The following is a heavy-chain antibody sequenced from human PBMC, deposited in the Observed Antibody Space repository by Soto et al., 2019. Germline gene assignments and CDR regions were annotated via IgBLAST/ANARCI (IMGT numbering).Heavy chain of an antibody. D-gene: IGHD4-4*01. CDR1: GFTFSSYS. J-gene: IGHJ6*02. CDR3: ARETYDDYSNYKRHYYYYYGMDV. CDR2: ISSSSSTI. V-gene: IGHV3-48*02. Sequence: PGGSLRLSCAASGFTFSSYSMNWVRQAPGKGLEWVSYISSSSSTIYYADSVKGRFTISRDNAKNSLYLQMNSLRDEDTAVYYCARETYDDYSNYKRHYYYYYGMDVWGQGTTVTVSS.